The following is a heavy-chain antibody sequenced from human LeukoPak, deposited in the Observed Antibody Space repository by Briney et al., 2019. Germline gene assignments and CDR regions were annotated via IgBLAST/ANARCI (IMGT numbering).Heavy chain of an antibody. J-gene: IGHJ4*02. D-gene: IGHD3-10*01. CDR1: GGSISSSSYY. CDR2: IYYSGST. V-gene: IGHV4-39*07. CDR3: ARDVALSWFGELDY. Sequence: SETLSLTCTVSGGSISSSSYYWGWIRQPPGKGLEWIGSIYYSGSTYYNPSLKSRVAISVDTSKNQFSLKLSSVTAADTAVYYCARDVALSWFGELDYWGQGTLVTASS.